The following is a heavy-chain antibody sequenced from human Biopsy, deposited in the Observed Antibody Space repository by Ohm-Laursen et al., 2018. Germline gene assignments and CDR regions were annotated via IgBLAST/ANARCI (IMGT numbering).Heavy chain of an antibody. CDR2: INQAGTT. Sequence: SETLSLTCAVFGKTFSDDQWSWIRQPTGKGLEWIGKINQAGTTNYNPSLKSRVSISADASKYEFSLRLTSVTAADTAVYLCGNEVHGRDYWGLGAQVTVSS. CDR1: GKTFSDDQ. CDR3: GNEVHGRDY. J-gene: IGHJ4*02. V-gene: IGHV4-34*08. D-gene: IGHD2-15*01.